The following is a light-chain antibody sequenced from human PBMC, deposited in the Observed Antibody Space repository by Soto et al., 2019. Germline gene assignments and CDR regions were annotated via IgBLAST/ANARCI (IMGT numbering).Light chain of an antibody. CDR3: QQYNIWLT. J-gene: IGKJ1*01. V-gene: IGKV3D-15*01. CDR2: AAS. CDR1: QSVSSK. Sequence: EIVMTQSPATLSVSPGERATLSCRASQSVSSKLAWYQQKPGQAPRLLIYAASTRATGIPARFSGSGSGTEFTLTISSLQSEDFAIYYCQQYNIWLTFGQGTDVEIK.